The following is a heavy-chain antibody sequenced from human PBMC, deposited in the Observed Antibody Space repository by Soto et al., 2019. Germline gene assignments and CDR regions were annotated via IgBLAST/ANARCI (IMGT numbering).Heavy chain of an antibody. D-gene: IGHD6-13*01. CDR3: AKDRYGIAAAGAFDE. J-gene: IGHJ4*02. V-gene: IGHV3-23*01. CDR2: ISGSGGST. CDR1: GFTFSSYA. Sequence: GSPRLSCAASGFTFSSYAMSWVRQAPGKGLEWVSAISGSGGSTYYADSVKGRFTISRDNSKNTLYLQMNSLRAEDTAVYYCAKDRYGIAAAGAFDERGQGALVTLSA.